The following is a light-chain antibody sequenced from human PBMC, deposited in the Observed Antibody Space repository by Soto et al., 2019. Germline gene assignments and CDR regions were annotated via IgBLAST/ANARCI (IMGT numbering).Light chain of an antibody. V-gene: IGLV2-8*01. CDR1: SRDVGYYNY. CDR2: EVS. J-gene: IGLJ1*01. CDR3: SSYAGSKNFV. Sequence: QSALTQPPSASGSPGQSVTISCTGTSRDVGYYNYVPWYQHHPGKAPKLRIFEVSKRPSGVPDRFSGSKSGNTASLTVSGLQAEDEADYYCSSYAGSKNFVFGPGTKLTVL.